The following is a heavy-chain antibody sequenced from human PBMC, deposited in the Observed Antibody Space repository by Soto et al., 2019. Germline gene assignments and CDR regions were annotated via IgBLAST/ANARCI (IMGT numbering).Heavy chain of an antibody. V-gene: IGHV1-18*01. CDR2: INSYNGNT. D-gene: IGHD3-3*01. CDR3: ARMISGVVLSPFDY. Sequence: ASVKVSCKASGYTFTSYGISWVRQAPGQGLEWMGWINSYNGNTNYAQKPQGRVTMTTDTSTSTAYMELRSLRSDDTAMYYCARMISGVVLSPFDYWGQGTPVTVSS. CDR1: GYTFTSYG. J-gene: IGHJ4*02.